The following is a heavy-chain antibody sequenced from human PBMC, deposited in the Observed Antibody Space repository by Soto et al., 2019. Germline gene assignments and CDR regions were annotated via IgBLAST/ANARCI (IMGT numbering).Heavy chain of an antibody. Sequence: PSETPSLTCAVSGGSISSGGYSWSWIRQPPGKGLEWIGYIYHSGSTYYNPSLKSRVTISVDRSKNQFSLKLSSVTAADTAVYYCARVDLTLYWFDPWGQGALVTVSS. J-gene: IGHJ5*02. CDR1: GGSISSGGYS. CDR3: ARVDLTLYWFDP. CDR2: IYHSGST. V-gene: IGHV4-30-2*01.